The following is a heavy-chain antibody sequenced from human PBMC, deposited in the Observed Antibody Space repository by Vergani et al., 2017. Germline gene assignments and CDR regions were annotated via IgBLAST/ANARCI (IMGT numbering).Heavy chain of an antibody. CDR3: ARKKYYDSKDYYQVEPFDY. D-gene: IGHD3-22*01. Sequence: EVQLLESGGGLVQPGGSLRLSCAASGFTFSTYAMTWVRQAPGKGLEWVSTISSDGGSTYYADSVKGRFTISRDNSKNTLSLQMNSLRVEDTAIYYCARKKYYDSKDYYQVEPFDYWGQGTLVTVSS. V-gene: IGHV3-23*01. CDR1: GFTFSTYA. J-gene: IGHJ4*02. CDR2: ISSDGGST.